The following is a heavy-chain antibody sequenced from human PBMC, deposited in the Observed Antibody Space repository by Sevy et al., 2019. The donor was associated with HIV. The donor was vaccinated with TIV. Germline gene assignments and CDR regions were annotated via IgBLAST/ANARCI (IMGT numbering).Heavy chain of an antibody. CDR1: GGSISSYY. V-gene: IGHV4-59*01. Sequence: SETLSLTCTVSGGSISSYYWSWIRQPPGKGLEWIGYIYYSGSTNYKPSLKSRVTISVDTSKNQFTLKLSSVTAADTDVYYCARVPGGIAVAGISYYYGMDVWGQGTTVTVSS. D-gene: IGHD6-19*01. CDR2: IYYSGST. CDR3: ARVPGGIAVAGISYYYGMDV. J-gene: IGHJ6*02.